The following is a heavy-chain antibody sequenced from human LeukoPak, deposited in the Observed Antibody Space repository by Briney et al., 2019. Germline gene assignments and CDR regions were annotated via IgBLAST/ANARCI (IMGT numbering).Heavy chain of an antibody. Sequence: SETLSLTCTVSGGSISSGTFYWSWIRQPAGKGLEWIGRVYPSGTTRYNPSLKSRVTISVDTSKNQFSLKLSSVTAADTAVYYCASPFAAAGRRMANYYYMDVWGKGTTVTVSS. CDR2: VYPSGTT. CDR1: GGSISSGTFY. D-gene: IGHD6-13*01. V-gene: IGHV4-61*02. CDR3: ASPFAAAGRRMANYYYMDV. J-gene: IGHJ6*03.